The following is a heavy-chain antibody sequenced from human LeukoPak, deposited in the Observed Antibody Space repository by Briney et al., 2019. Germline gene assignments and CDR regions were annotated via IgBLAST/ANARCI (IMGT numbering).Heavy chain of an antibody. D-gene: IGHD2-21*02. J-gene: IGHJ4*02. Sequence: PGGSLRLSCAASGFTFSSYSMNWVRQAPGKGLEWVSSISSSSSYIYYADSVKGRFTISRDNSKNTLYLQMNSLRAEDTAVYYCAKESYCGGDCYSGVFDYWGQGTLVTVSS. CDR3: AKESYCGGDCYSGVFDY. CDR1: GFTFSSYS. CDR2: ISSSSSYI. V-gene: IGHV3-21*01.